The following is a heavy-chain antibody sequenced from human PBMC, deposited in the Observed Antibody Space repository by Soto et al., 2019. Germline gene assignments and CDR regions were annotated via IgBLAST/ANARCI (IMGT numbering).Heavy chain of an antibody. V-gene: IGHV1-3*05. Sequence: QVQLVQSGAEEKKPGASVKVSCKASGYTFTSYAMHWVRQAPGQRLEWMGWINAGNGNTKYSQEFQGRVTITRDTSASTAYMELSSLRSEHTAVYYCARDYYDSSGYYLGAGDVWGQGTTVTVSS. J-gene: IGHJ6*02. CDR3: ARDYYDSSGYYLGAGDV. CDR2: INAGNGNT. D-gene: IGHD3-22*01. CDR1: GYTFTSYA.